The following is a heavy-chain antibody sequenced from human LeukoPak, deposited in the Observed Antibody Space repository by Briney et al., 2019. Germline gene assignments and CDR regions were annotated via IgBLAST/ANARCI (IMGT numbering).Heavy chain of an antibody. D-gene: IGHD5-12*01. CDR3: ASVSGYDYGPIDY. Sequence: AASVTVSCKASGGTFSSYAISWVRQAPGQGLEWMGRIIPILGIASYAQKFQGRVTITADKSTSTAYMELSSLRSEDTAVYYCASVSGYDYGPIDYWGQGTLVTVSS. CDR1: GGTFSSYA. CDR2: IIPILGIA. J-gene: IGHJ4*02. V-gene: IGHV1-69*04.